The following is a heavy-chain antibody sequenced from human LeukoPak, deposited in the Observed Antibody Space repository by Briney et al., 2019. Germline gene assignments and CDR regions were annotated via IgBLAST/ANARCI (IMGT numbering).Heavy chain of an antibody. V-gene: IGHV3-21*01. CDR2: ISAGGDFV. Sequence: GSLRLSCAASGFPFSTHSPNWVRQAPGKGLEWVSSISAGGDFVYYGDSVKGRFTMSRDNAKNSLHLQMDSLTAEDTAVYYCVRDKYARSNYAYFDSSGHGTLVTVSS. CDR3: VRDKYARSNYAYFDS. CDR1: GFPFSTHS. D-gene: IGHD2-8*01. J-gene: IGHJ4*01.